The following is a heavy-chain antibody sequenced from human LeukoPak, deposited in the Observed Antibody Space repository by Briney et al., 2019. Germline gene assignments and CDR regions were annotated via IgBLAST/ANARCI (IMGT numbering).Heavy chain of an antibody. CDR1: GFTFSSYG. Sequence: PGGSLRLSCAASGFTFSSYGMHWVRQGPGKGLVWVSRINSDGSTTSYADSVKGRFTISRDNAKNTLYLQMNSLRAEDTAVYYCARTYRNDNVWGSYRHFDYWGQGTLVTVSS. V-gene: IGHV3-74*01. CDR2: INSDGSTT. CDR3: ARTYRNDNVWGSYRHFDY. D-gene: IGHD3-16*02. J-gene: IGHJ4*02.